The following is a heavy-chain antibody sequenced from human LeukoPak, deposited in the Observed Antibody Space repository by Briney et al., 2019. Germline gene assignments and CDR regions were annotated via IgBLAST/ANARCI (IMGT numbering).Heavy chain of an antibody. D-gene: IGHD4-17*01. V-gene: IGHV4-39*01. CDR1: GGSISSRSYY. J-gene: IGHJ5*02. Sequence: SETLSLTCTVSGGSISSRSYYWGWIRQPPGKGLEWVVSIYYSGSTYYNPSLKSRVTISVDTSKNQFSLKLSSVTAADTAVYYCARQDYGDYIWVDPWGQGTLVTVSS. CDR2: IYYSGST. CDR3: ARQDYGDYIWVDP.